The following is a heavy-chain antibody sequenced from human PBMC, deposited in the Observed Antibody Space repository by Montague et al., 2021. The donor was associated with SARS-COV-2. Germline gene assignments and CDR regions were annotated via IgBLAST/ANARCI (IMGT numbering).Heavy chain of an antibody. CDR1: GLSLSTSGAG. V-gene: IGHV2-5*02. CDR2: LYWDDDK. CDR3: AHRDSGRRAAAGFDS. Sequence: PALVKPTQTLTLTCTFSGLSLSTSGAGVGWIRQPPGKALEWLALLYWDDDKRYSPSRKGWLTITKDTSKNQVVLTMTNMDPEDTATYYCAHRDSGRRAAAGFDSWGQGTLVTVSS. J-gene: IGHJ4*02. D-gene: IGHD6-13*01.